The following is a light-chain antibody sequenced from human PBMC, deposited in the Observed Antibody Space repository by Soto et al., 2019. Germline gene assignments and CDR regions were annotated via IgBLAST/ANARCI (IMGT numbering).Light chain of an antibody. J-gene: IGLJ2*01. CDR1: SSDVGTYNY. Sequence: QSALTQPASVSGSPGQSITISCTGTSSDVGTYNYVSWYQHHPGKAPKLMIYDVSNRPSGVSNRFSGSKSGNTASLTISGLQAEDEADYYCTSHTSSSTPLFGGGTKVTVL. V-gene: IGLV2-14*03. CDR3: TSHTSSSTPL. CDR2: DVS.